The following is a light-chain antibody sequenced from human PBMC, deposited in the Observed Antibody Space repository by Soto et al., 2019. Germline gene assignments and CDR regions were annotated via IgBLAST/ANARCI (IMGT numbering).Light chain of an antibody. CDR1: SSDVGAYNY. CDR3: TSSTSSSTYV. CDR2: DVT. V-gene: IGLV2-14*01. J-gene: IGLJ1*01. Sequence: QSALTQPASVSGSPGQSIAISCTGTSSDVGAYNYVSWYQQYPGKAPKLVIYDVTNRPSGVSNRFSGSKSGSTASLTISGLQAEDEADYYCTSSTSSSTYVFGTGTKLTVL.